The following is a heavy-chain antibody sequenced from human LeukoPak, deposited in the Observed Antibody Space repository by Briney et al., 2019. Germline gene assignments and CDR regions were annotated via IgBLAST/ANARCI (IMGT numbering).Heavy chain of an antibody. CDR2: IYYSGST. J-gene: IGHJ4*02. D-gene: IGHD1-1*01. Sequence: SETLSLTCTVSGGSISSSSYYWGWIRQPPGKGLEWIGSIYYSGSTYYNPSLKSRVTISVDTSKNQFSLKLSSVTAADTAVYYCARARVDINWYLFDYWGQGILVTVSS. CDR1: GGSISSSSYY. V-gene: IGHV4-39*07. CDR3: ARARVDINWYLFDY.